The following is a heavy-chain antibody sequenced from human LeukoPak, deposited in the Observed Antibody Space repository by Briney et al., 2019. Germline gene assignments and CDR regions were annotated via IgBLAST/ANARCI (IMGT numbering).Heavy chain of an antibody. V-gene: IGHV3-72*01. Sequence: GGSLRLSCASAGFTLSDHYIDWVRQAPGKALEWVGRSSHKADSYTTEYAASVKGRFTISRDDSKNSLYLQMNSLNIEDTALYHCTRGYSGASVYAFDIWGQGTMVTVSS. J-gene: IGHJ3*02. CDR3: TRGYSGASVYAFDI. CDR2: SSHKADSYTT. CDR1: GFTLSDHY. D-gene: IGHD5-12*01.